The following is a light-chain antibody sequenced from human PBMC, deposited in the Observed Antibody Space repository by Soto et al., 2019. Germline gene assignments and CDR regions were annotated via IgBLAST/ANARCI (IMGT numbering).Light chain of an antibody. Sequence: ESVLTHSPGTLSLSPGERATLSCRASQSVRSNYLAWYQQKPGQAPRLLIYGASIRATGIPDRFSGSGSGTDFTLTISRLEPEDCAVYSCQQYCSSPWTFGQGTKVDIK. J-gene: IGKJ1*01. CDR1: QSVRSNY. CDR3: QQYCSSPWT. V-gene: IGKV3-20*01. CDR2: GAS.